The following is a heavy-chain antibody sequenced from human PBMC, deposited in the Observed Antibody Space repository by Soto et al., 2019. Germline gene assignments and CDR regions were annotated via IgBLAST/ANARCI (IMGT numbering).Heavy chain of an antibody. Sequence: PGESLKISCKGSGYSFTSYWISWVRQMPGKGLEWMGRIDPSDSYTNYSPSFQGHVTISADKTISTAYLQWSSLKASDTTMYYCAIPARTTRAFSFDYWGHGTLFTVSS. CDR3: AIPARTTRAFSFDY. D-gene: IGHD5-12*01. J-gene: IGHJ4*01. V-gene: IGHV5-10-1*01. CDR2: IDPSDSYT. CDR1: GYSFTSYW.